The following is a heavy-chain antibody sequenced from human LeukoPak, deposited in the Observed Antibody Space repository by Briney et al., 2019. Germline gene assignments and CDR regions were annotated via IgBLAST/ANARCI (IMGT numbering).Heavy chain of an antibody. V-gene: IGHV4-4*08. CDR3: ARAHCSTTSCYLFDAFDI. D-gene: IGHD2-2*01. J-gene: IGHJ3*02. Sequence: SETLSLTCTVSGGSISSYYWSWIRQPPGKGLEWIGHIYASGRTKYNPSLNSRVTISLDTSKNHFSLRLSSVTAADTAVYYCARAHCSTTSCYLFDAFDIWGQGTMVTVSS. CDR1: GGSISSYY. CDR2: IYASGRT.